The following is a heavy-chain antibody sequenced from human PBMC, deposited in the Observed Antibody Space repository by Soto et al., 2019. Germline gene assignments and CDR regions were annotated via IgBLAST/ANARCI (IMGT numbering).Heavy chain of an antibody. D-gene: IGHD1-7*01. CDR2: TYHSGST. CDR1: GGSISSGGYS. Sequence: QLQLQESGSGLVKPSQTLSLTCAVSGGSISSGGYSWSWIRQPPGKGLEWIGYTYHSGSTYYNPSPKSRVTISVARSKNQFSLKLSSVTAADTAVYYCARTESGTFDPWGQGTLVTVSS. J-gene: IGHJ5*02. CDR3: ARTESGTFDP. V-gene: IGHV4-30-2*01.